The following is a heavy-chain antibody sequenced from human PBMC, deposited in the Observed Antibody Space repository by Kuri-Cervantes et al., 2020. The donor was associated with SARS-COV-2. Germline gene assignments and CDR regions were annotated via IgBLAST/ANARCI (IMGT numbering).Heavy chain of an antibody. CDR1: GGSITSYY. D-gene: IGHD2-21*01. V-gene: IGHV4-59*08. CDR2: IYHSGST. Sequence: GSLRLSCTVSGGSITSYYWSWIRQPAGKGLEWIGSIYHSGSTYYNPSLKSRVTISVDTSKNQFSLKLSSVTAADTAVYYCARQDPPIVVVGRGWFDPWGQGTLVTVSS. J-gene: IGHJ5*02. CDR3: ARQDPPIVVVGRGWFDP.